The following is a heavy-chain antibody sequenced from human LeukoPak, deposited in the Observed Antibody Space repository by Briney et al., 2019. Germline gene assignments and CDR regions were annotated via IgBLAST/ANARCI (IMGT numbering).Heavy chain of an antibody. V-gene: IGHV3-23*01. J-gene: IGHJ3*02. CDR2: ISGSGGST. CDR3: AKVSSYDSSGYDAFDI. D-gene: IGHD3-22*01. Sequence: GGSLRLSCAASGFTFSSYEMNWVRQAPGKGLEWVSAISGSGGSTYYADSVKGRFTISRDNSKNTLYLQMNSLRAEDTAVYYCAKVSSYDSSGYDAFDIWGQGTMVTVSS. CDR1: GFTFSSYE.